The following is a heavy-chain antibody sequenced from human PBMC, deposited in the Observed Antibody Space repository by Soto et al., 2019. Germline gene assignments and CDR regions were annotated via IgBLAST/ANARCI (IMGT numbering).Heavy chain of an antibody. V-gene: IGHV6-1*01. CDR2: TYYRSKWYN. CDR3: ARGKAQLWLKDYYYYYGMDV. J-gene: IGHJ6*02. D-gene: IGHD5-18*01. Sequence: SQTLSLTCAISGDSVSSNSAAWNWIRQSPSRGLEWLGRTYYRSKWYNDYAVSVKSRITINPDTSKNQFSLQLNSVTPEDTAVYYCARGKAQLWLKDYYYYYGMDVWGQGTTVTVSS. CDR1: GDSVSSNSAA.